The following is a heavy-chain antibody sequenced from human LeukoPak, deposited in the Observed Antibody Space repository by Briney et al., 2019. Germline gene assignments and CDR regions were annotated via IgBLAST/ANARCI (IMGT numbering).Heavy chain of an antibody. D-gene: IGHD1-26*01. CDR3: ARDIGGSYTAIDY. CDR1: GFTFSSYS. V-gene: IGHV3-21*01. CDR2: ISSSSDHI. Sequence: GGSLRLSCAASGFTFSSYSMNWVRQAPGKGLEWVSCISSSSDHINYADSVKGRFTISRDNPRNSLYLQMNSLRAEDTAVYYCARDIGGSYTAIDYWGQGTLVTVSS. J-gene: IGHJ4*02.